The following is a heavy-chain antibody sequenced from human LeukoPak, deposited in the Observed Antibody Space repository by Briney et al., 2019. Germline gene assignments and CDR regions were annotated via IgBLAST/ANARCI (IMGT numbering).Heavy chain of an antibody. Sequence: GGSLRLSCAASGFTFSSYGMHWVRQAPGRGLEWVAVISYDGSNKYYADSVKGRFTISRDNSKNTLYLQMNSLRAEDTAVYYCANTLFYWGQGTLVTVSS. CDR2: ISYDGSNK. J-gene: IGHJ4*02. CDR1: GFTFSSYG. V-gene: IGHV3-30*18. CDR3: ANTLFY.